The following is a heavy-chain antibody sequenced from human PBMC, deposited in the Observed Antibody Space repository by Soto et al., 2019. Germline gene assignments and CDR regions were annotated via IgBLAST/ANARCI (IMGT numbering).Heavy chain of an antibody. D-gene: IGHD6-19*01. CDR2: IYYSGST. V-gene: IGHV4-59*01. Sequence: SETLSLTCTVSGGSISSYYWSWIRQPPGKGLVWIGYIYYSGSTTYHPSLQSRVTISVDTSKHQFSLKLRSVTAADTAVYYCARVRASRGWYALDYWGQGTLVTVSS. CDR3: ARVRASRGWYALDY. J-gene: IGHJ4*02. CDR1: GGSISSYY.